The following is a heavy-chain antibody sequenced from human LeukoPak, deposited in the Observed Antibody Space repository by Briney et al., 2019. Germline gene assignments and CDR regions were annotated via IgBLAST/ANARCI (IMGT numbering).Heavy chain of an antibody. CDR2: IYSSGNT. J-gene: IGHJ3*01. Sequence: SETLSLTCTVSGGSVSIYYWNWIRRSPGKGLEWIGYIYSSGNTKYNPSLKSRVTISVDTSRNEFSLRLTSVTAADTAVYYCARAVPVTITDPFDRWGQGTMVTVSS. D-gene: IGHD3-10*01. CDR1: GGSVSIYY. CDR3: ARAVPVTITDPFDR. V-gene: IGHV4-59*02.